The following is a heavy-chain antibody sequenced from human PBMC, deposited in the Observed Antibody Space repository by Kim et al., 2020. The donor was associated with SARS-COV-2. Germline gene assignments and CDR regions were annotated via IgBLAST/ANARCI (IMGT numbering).Heavy chain of an antibody. CDR2: IFYSGNT. CDR3: ARSEGRASWHHFDY. V-gene: IGHV4-59*01. J-gene: IGHJ4*02. CDR1: SDSFSAYY. D-gene: IGHD3-3*02. Sequence: SETLSLTCTVSSDSFSAYYWSWIRQFPGKGLEWISYIFYSGNTNYSPSLKSRVTISWDTSRSQFSLDLTSVTEADTAVYYCARSEGRASWHHFDYWGQGILVTVSS.